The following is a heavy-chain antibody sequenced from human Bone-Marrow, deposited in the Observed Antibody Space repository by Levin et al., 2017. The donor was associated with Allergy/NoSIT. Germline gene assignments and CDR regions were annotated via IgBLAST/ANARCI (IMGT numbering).Heavy chain of an antibody. D-gene: IGHD1-20*01. J-gene: IGHJ5*02. Sequence: GSLRLSCTVSGASINSTNYYWGWIRQPPGKGLEWIGTINYNSYTYYNPSLKSRVTISKDTSKNQFSLKLSSVTAADTAVYYCARLADNWNVNWFDPWGQGTLVTVSS. V-gene: IGHV4-39*07. CDR3: ARLADNWNVNWFDP. CDR1: GASINSTNYY. CDR2: INYNSYT.